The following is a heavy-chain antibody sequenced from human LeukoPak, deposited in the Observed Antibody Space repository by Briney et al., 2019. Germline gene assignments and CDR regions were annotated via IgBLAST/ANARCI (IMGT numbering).Heavy chain of an antibody. CDR1: GGSISSTNYY. CDR3: PRDGEMATIENYFDY. CDR2: IYYSGST. D-gene: IGHD5-24*01. J-gene: IGHJ4*02. V-gene: IGHV4-39*07. Sequence: SETLSLTCNVSGGSISSTNYYWRWIRQPPGKGLEWIGSIYYSGSTHYNPSLKSRVTILVDTSKNQFSLKLSSVTAADTAVYYCPRDGEMATIENYFDYWGQGALVTVSS.